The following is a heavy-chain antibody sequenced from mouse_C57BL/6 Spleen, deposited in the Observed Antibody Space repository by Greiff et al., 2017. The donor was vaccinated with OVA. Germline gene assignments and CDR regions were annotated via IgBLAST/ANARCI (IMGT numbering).Heavy chain of an antibody. J-gene: IGHJ3*01. Sequence: EVQLQQSGPELVKPGASVKISCKASGYSFTDYYMNWVKQSNGQSLEWIGVIHPNYGTTSYNQKFKGKATLTVDQSSSTGYMQLNSLTSEDSAIYYCASHYGSSYGAYWGQGTLVTVSA. D-gene: IGHD1-1*01. CDR3: ASHYGSSYGAY. CDR2: IHPNYGTT. CDR1: GYSFTDYY. V-gene: IGHV1-39*01.